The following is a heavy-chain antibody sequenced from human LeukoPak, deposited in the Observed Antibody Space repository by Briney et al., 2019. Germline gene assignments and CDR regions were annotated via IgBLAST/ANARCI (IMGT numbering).Heavy chain of an antibody. V-gene: IGHV1-69*13. J-gene: IGHJ3*02. D-gene: IGHD7-27*01. Sequence: SVKVSCKASGGTFSSYAISWVRQAPGQGLEWMGGIIPIFGTANYAQKFQGRVTITADESTSTAYMELSSLRSEDTAVYYCARGRLGISHAFDIWGQGTMVTVSS. CDR2: IIPIFGTA. CDR3: ARGRLGISHAFDI. CDR1: GGTFSSYA.